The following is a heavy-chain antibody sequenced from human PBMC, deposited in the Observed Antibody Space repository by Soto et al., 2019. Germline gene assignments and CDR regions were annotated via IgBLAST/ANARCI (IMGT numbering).Heavy chain of an antibody. CDR2: IYYSGST. V-gene: IGHV4-59*01. Sequence: SETLSLTCTVSGGSISSYYWSWIRKPPGKGLECIGYIYYSGSTNYNPSLKSRVTISVDTSKNQFSLKLSSVTAADTAVYYCARESSEDGYNDHYFDYWGQGTRVTDS. D-gene: IGHD5-12*01. CDR1: GGSISSYY. CDR3: ARESSEDGYNDHYFDY. J-gene: IGHJ4*02.